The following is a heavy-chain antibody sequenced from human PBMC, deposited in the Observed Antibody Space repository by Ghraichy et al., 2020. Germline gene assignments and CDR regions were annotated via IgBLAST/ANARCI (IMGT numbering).Heavy chain of an antibody. D-gene: IGHD6-13*01. CDR2: IYYSGST. Sequence: SETLSLTCTVSGGSISSGDYYWSWIRQPPGKGLEWIGYIYYSGSTYYNPSLKSRVTISVDTSKNQFSLKLSSVTAADTAVYYCARVGHSSSWYPYYFDYWGQGTLVTVSS. CDR1: GGSISSGDYY. CDR3: ARVGHSSSWYPYYFDY. V-gene: IGHV4-30-4*01. J-gene: IGHJ4*02.